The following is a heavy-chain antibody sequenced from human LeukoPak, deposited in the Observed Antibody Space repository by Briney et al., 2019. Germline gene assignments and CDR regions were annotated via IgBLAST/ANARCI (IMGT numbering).Heavy chain of an antibody. CDR3: AKTGPYSSGWTPFDS. CDR1: GFTFSSYA. Sequence: GGSLRLSCAASGFTFSSYAMNWVSQAPGKGLEWVSAISSSGVYTYYADSVKGRFTISRDNSNNALSLQMDSLRVEDTALYYCAKTGPYSSGWTPFDSWGQGTLVTVSS. V-gene: IGHV3-23*01. CDR2: ISSSGVYT. D-gene: IGHD6-19*01. J-gene: IGHJ4*02.